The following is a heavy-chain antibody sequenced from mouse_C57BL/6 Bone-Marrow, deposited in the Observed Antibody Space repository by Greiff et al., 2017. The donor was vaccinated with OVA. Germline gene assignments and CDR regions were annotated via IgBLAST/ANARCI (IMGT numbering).Heavy chain of an antibody. J-gene: IGHJ3*01. Sequence: VKLVESGPGLVQPSQSLSITCTVSGFSLTSYGVHWVRQSPGKGLEWLGVIWSGGSTDYNAAFISRLSISKDNSKSQVFFKMNSLHADDTAIYYCARKDYYGNHFAYWGQGTLVTVSA. CDR1: GFSLTSYG. D-gene: IGHD2-1*01. V-gene: IGHV2-2*01. CDR2: IWSGGST. CDR3: ARKDYYGNHFAY.